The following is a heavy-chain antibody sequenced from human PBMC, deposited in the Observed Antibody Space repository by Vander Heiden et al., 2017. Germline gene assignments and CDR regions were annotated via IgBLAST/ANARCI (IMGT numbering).Heavy chain of an antibody. J-gene: IGHJ3*02. V-gene: IGHV3-9*02. Sequence: EVQLVESGGGLVQPGRSLRLSCAASGFPSDDYAMHWVRQAPGKGLEWVSGISWNSGSIGYADSVKGRFTISRDNAKNSLYLQMNSLRAEDTALYYCASLVYASMADDAFDIWGQGTMVTVSS. CDR1: GFPSDDYA. CDR2: ISWNSGSI. CDR3: ASLVYASMADDAFDI. D-gene: IGHD2-8*01.